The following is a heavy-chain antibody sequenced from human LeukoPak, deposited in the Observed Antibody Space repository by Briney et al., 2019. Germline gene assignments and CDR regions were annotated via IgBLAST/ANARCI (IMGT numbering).Heavy chain of an antibody. V-gene: IGHV3-15*01. Sequence: GGSLRLSCAASGFTFSNAWMSWGRQAPPQGQEWVGRVRSKTDGGTTDYAAPVKGRFTISRDDSKYTLYLQMNSLKTEDTAVYYCTTEIGYYYDSSGSRWGQGTLVTVSS. CDR3: TTEIGYYYDSSGSR. D-gene: IGHD3-22*01. CDR2: VRSKTDGGTT. CDR1: GFTFSNAW. J-gene: IGHJ4*02.